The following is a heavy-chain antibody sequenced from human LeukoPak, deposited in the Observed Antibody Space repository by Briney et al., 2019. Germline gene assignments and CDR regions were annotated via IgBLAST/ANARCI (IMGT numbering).Heavy chain of an antibody. J-gene: IGHJ4*02. V-gene: IGHV3-48*01. CDR3: ARGGGTYSGDY. CDR2: ISSSSSTI. CDR1: GFTFSSYS. Sequence: GGSLRLSCAASGFTFSSYSMNWVRQAPGKGLEWVSYISSSSSTIYYADSVKGRFTISRDNAKNSLYLQMKSLRADDTAVYYCARGGGTYSGDYWGKGTLVTVS. D-gene: IGHD2-15*01.